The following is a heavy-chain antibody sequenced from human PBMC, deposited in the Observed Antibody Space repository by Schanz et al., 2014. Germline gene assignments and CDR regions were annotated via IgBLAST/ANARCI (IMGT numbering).Heavy chain of an antibody. Sequence: DVQLVESGGGLVQPGGSLRLSCAASGFTFRTYLMNWVRQAPGKGLEWVSFISSSSSTIYYADSVKGRFTISRDNAKNSLYLQMNSLRDEDTDVYYCAREGERKGMLPYYFDYWGQGALVTVSS. CDR3: AREGERKGMLPYYFDY. CDR1: GFTFRTYL. D-gene: IGHD3-10*01. V-gene: IGHV3-48*02. CDR2: ISSSSSTI. J-gene: IGHJ4*02.